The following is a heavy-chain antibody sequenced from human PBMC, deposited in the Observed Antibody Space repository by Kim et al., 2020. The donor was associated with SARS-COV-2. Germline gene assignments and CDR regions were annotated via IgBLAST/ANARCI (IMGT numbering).Heavy chain of an antibody. J-gene: IGHJ4*02. D-gene: IGHD1-26*01. CDR3: TRPSGSYLFDY. CDR2: T. Sequence: TEYAASVKGRFTISRDDSKSIAYLQMNSLKTEDTAVYYCTRPSGSYLFDYWGQGTLVTVSS. V-gene: IGHV3-49*02.